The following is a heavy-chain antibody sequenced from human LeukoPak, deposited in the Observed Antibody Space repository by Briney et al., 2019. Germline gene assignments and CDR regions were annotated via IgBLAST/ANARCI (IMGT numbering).Heavy chain of an antibody. CDR1: GGSFSGYY. Sequence: SETLSLTCAVYGGSFSGYYWSWIRQPPGKGLEWIGEINHSGSTNYNPSLKSRVTISVDTSKNQFSLKLSSVTAADTAVYYCARQCSGWSIYYYYYMDVWGKGTTVTVSS. CDR3: ARQCSGWSIYYYYYMDV. J-gene: IGHJ6*03. D-gene: IGHD6-19*01. V-gene: IGHV4-34*01. CDR2: INHSGST.